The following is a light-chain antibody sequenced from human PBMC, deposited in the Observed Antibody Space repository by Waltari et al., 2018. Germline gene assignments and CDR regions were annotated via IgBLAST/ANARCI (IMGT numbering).Light chain of an antibody. V-gene: IGLV2-23*02. CDR2: DVI. CDR3: CSYAGLGTYV. Sequence: QSALTQPAPVPGTPGQSITISCTRTTSDDGNYDLVPWSKHHPGQAPKLLICDVIKRPSGVSSRFSGSKSGSTASLTISGLQPDDEADYYCCSYAGLGTYVFGSGTKVTVL. J-gene: IGLJ1*01. CDR1: TSDDGNYDL.